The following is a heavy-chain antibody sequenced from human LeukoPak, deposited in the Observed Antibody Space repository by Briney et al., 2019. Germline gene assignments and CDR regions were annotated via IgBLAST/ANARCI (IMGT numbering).Heavy chain of an antibody. Sequence: PSETLSLTCTVSGGSISSGSYFWSWIRQPAGKGLEWIGRIYTSGSTNYNPSLKSRVTISVDTSKNQFSLKLSSVTAAGTAVYYCARNPQYSNSWFDPWGQGTLVTVSS. CDR3: ARNPQYSNSWFDP. CDR2: IYTSGST. D-gene: IGHD2/OR15-2a*01. CDR1: GGSISSGSYF. J-gene: IGHJ5*02. V-gene: IGHV4-61*02.